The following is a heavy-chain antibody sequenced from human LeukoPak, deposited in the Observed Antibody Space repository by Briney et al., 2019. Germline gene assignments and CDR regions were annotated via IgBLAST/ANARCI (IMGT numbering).Heavy chain of an antibody. V-gene: IGHV1-46*01. D-gene: IGHD4-17*01. CDR3: ARGGYGDRIDY. CDR1: GYTFIRYY. CDR2: INPSGGST. Sequence: ASVKVSCKASGYTFIRYYMHWVRQAPGQGLEWMGIINPSGGSTSYAQKFQGRVTMTRDTSTSTVYMELSRLRSEDTAVYYCARGGYGDRIDYWGQGTLVSVSS. J-gene: IGHJ4*02.